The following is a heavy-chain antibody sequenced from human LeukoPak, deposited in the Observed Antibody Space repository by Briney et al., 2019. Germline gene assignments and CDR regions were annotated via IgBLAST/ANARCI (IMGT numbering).Heavy chain of an antibody. CDR2: IYYSGST. Sequence: SETLSLTCTVSGGSISSSSFYWGWIRQPPGKGLEWIGSIYYSGSTYYNPSLKSRVTISVHTSKNQFSLKLSSVTAADTAVYYCARHPSTGYSSSWPNYYYYGMDVWGQGTTVTVSS. J-gene: IGHJ6*02. V-gene: IGHV4-39*01. CDR3: ARHPSTGYSSSWPNYYYYGMDV. CDR1: GGSISSSSFY. D-gene: IGHD6-13*01.